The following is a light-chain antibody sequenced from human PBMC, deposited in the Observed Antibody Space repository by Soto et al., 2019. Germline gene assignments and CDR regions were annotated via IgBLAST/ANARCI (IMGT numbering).Light chain of an antibody. CDR3: QQSYSTPRT. CDR2: CAS. CDR1: QSVLYSSNKKNY. J-gene: IGKJ1*01. Sequence: DIVMTQSPDSLAVSLGERATINCKSSQSVLYSSNKKNYLAWYQQKSVQSPKVLIYCASTRESGVPDRFSGSGSGTDFTLTSSSLQAEDAAVYYCQQSYSTPRTFGQGTKVAIK. V-gene: IGKV4-1*01.